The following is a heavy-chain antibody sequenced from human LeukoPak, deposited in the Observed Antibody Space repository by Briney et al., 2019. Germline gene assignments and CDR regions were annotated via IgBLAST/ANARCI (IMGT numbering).Heavy chain of an antibody. J-gene: IGHJ6*02. CDR3: ARAAAGTGYYYYGMDV. CDR1: GFTVSSNY. V-gene: IGHV3-53*04. D-gene: IGHD6-13*01. Sequence: GGSLRLSCAAAGFTVSSNYMSWVRQAPGKGLEWLSVIYSGGSTYYADSVKGRFTISRHNSKNTLYLQMNSLRAEDTAVYYCARAAAGTGYYYYGMDVWGQGTTVTVSS. CDR2: IYSGGST.